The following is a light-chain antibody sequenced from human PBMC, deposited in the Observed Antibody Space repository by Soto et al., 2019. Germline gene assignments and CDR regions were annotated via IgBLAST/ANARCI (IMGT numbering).Light chain of an antibody. Sequence: QAVVTQEPSLTVSPGGTVTLTCGSSTGPVTNGHFPYWFQQKPGQAPRPLIYETDNKHSWTPARFSASLLGDKAALTLSGALPEDEADYYCLLSYTGRLYVFGPGTKLTVL. J-gene: IGLJ1*01. CDR3: LLSYTGRLYV. CDR1: TGPVTNGHF. CDR2: ETD. V-gene: IGLV7-46*01.